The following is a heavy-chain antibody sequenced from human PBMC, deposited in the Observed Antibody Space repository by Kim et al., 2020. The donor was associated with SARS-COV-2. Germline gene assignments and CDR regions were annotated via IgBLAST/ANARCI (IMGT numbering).Heavy chain of an antibody. CDR2: ISTYSDKV. CDR3: ARAGGYSGSWVNF. D-gene: IGHD1-26*01. Sequence: ASVKVSCKASGYTFTHYGITWMRQAPGQGLEWMGWISTYSDKVNYAPTLQDRVTLTTDTSTNTAYMDLRSLKPDDTAVYYCARAGGYSGSWVNFWGQGTLVTVSS. V-gene: IGHV1-18*04. CDR1: GYTFTHYG. J-gene: IGHJ4*02.